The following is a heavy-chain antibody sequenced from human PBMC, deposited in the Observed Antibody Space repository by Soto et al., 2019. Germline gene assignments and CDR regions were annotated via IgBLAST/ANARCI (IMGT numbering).Heavy chain of an antibody. Sequence: PGGSLRLSCAVSGFTFSDYGMHWVRQAPGKGLEWVAVMSYAGTYKYYADSVKGRFTISRDLSGNTLFLQMNSPRPEDTAVYYCAKDKGVFNWATSYFDYWGQGALVTVSS. CDR3: AKDKGVFNWATSYFDY. V-gene: IGHV3-30*18. CDR2: MSYAGTYK. J-gene: IGHJ4*02. CDR1: GFTFSDYG. D-gene: IGHD1-1*01.